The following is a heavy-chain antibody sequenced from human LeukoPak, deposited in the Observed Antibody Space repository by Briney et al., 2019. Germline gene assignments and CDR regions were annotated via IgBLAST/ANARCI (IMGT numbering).Heavy chain of an antibody. Sequence: GGSLRLSCAASKSTFSSFAITGVRQAPGKGLEWVSSISGSGHSTYYADSVRGRFTISRDNSKNTLYLQMNSLRAEDTAVYYCAKDPNGDYVGAFDMWGPGTMVTVSS. CDR3: AKDPNGDYVGAFDM. J-gene: IGHJ3*02. CDR1: KSTFSSFA. V-gene: IGHV3-23*01. D-gene: IGHD4-17*01. CDR2: ISGSGHST.